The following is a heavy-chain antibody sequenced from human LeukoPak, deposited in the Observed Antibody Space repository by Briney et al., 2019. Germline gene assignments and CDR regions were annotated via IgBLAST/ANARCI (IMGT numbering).Heavy chain of an antibody. CDR2: ISSGSGTI. J-gene: IGHJ3*02. V-gene: IGHV3-48*01. CDR3: AKVPYDSSGYGAFDI. D-gene: IGHD3-22*01. Sequence: PGGSLRLSCAASGFTFSSYPMNWVRQAPGKGLEWVSYISSGSGTIYYADSVKGRFTISRDNAKNSLYLQMNSLRAEDTAVYYCAKVPYDSSGYGAFDIWGQGTMVTVSS. CDR1: GFTFSSYP.